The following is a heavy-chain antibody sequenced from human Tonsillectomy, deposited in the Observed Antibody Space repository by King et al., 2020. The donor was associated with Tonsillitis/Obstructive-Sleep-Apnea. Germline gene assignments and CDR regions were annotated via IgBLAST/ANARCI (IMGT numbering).Heavy chain of an antibody. CDR2: INPNSGGT. Sequence: VQLVESGAEVKKPGASVKVSCKASGYTFTGYYMHWVRQAPGQGLEWMGWINPNSGGTNYAQKFQGRVTMTRDTSISTAYMELSRLRSDDTAVYYCTRDEGELPKRIYYFDYWGQGTLVTVSS. CDR1: GYTFTGYY. V-gene: IGHV1-2*02. CDR3: TRDEGELPKRIYYFDY. J-gene: IGHJ4*02. D-gene: IGHD1-26*01.